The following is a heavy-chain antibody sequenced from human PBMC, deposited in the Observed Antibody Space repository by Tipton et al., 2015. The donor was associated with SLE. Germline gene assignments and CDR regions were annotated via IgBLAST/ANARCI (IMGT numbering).Heavy chain of an antibody. CDR3: ARHNPNDYYYLYYMDV. CDR1: GYSFTNYG. Sequence: QSGAEVKKPGASVKVSCKASGYSFTNYGISWVRQAPGQGLEWMGWISAYNGHTNSAQNLQGRVTITTDITTSTAYMEIKSLRSDDTAVYYCARHNPNDYYYLYYMDVCAKGTPVTVSS. D-gene: IGHD1-1*01. V-gene: IGHV1-18*01. J-gene: IGHJ6*03. CDR2: ISAYNGHT.